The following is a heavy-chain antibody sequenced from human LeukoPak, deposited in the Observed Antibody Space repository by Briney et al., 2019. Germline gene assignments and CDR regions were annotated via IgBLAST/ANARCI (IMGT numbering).Heavy chain of an antibody. CDR3: VRDLGQYYDTSDNWFDP. CDR2: ISWNSGSI. CDR1: GFTFDDYA. D-gene: IGHD3-22*01. Sequence: GGSLRLSCAASGFTFDDYAMHWVRQAPGKGLEWVSGISWNSGSIGYADSVKGRFTISRDNAKNSLYLQMNSLRAEDTAVYYCVRDLGQYYDTSDNWFDPWGQGTLVTVSS. J-gene: IGHJ5*02. V-gene: IGHV3-9*01.